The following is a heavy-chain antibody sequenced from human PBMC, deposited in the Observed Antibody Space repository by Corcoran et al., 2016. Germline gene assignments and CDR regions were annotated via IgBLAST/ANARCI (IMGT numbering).Heavy chain of an antibody. CDR2: ISSSSSYI. CDR1: GFTFSSYS. V-gene: IGHV3-21*01. Sequence: EVQLVESGGGLVKPGGSLRLSCAASGFTFSSYSMNWVRQAPGKGLEWVSSISSSSSYIYYADSVKGRFTISRDNAKNSLYLQMNSLRAEDTAVYYCARDMGSGWYFDYWGQGTLVTVSS. D-gene: IGHD6-19*01. J-gene: IGHJ4*02. CDR3: ARDMGSGWYFDY.